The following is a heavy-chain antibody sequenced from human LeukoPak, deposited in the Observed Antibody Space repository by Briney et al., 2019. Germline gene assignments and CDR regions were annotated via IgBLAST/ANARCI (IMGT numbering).Heavy chain of an antibody. CDR2: ISGSGAST. D-gene: IGHD2-2*01. J-gene: IGHJ6*03. Sequence: GGSLRLSCAASGFTFSSYAMSWVRQAPGKGLEWVSSISGSGASTYYADSVKGRFTISRDSAKNTLYLQMNSLRAEDTAVYYCARDYCSSTSCYYYYYYYMDVWGKGTTVTVSS. CDR3: ARDYCSSTSCYYYYYYYMDV. CDR1: GFTFSSYA. V-gene: IGHV3-23*01.